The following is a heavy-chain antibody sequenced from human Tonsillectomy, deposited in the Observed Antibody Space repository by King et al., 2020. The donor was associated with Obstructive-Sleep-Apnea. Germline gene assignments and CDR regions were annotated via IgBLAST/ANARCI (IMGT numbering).Heavy chain of an antibody. CDR3: ARTYYDSSGYYSFDY. Sequence: DVQLVESGGGLVHPGGSLRLSCAASGFTFSDHYMDWVRQAPGKGLEWVGRTRNKANSYTTEYAASVKDRFTISRDDSKNSLYLQMNSLKTEDTAVYYCARTYYDSSGYYSFDYWGQGTLVTVSS. V-gene: IGHV3-72*01. D-gene: IGHD3-22*01. CDR2: TRNKANSYTT. J-gene: IGHJ4*02. CDR1: GFTFSDHY.